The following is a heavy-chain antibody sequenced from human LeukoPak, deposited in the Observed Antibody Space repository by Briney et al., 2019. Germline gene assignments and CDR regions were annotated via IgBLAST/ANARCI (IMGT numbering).Heavy chain of an antibody. CDR2: IIPIFGTA. CDR3: ARGALYYYDSSGYYPLDY. J-gene: IGHJ4*02. V-gene: IGHV1-69*05. CDR1: GGTFSSYA. D-gene: IGHD3-22*01. Sequence: SVKVSCKASGGTFSSYAISWVRQAPGQGLEWMGRIIPIFGTANYAQKFQGRVTITTDESTSTAYMELSSLRPEDTAVYYCARGALYYYDSSGYYPLDYWGQGTLVTVSS.